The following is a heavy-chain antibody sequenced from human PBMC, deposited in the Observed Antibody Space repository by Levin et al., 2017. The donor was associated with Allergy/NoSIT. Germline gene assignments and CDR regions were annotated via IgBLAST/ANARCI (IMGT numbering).Heavy chain of an antibody. Sequence: SQTLSLNCNVSGDSMNSYNYYWGWIRQTPGKGLEWIGSLHNRGSTYYNPSLKSRVNMSLDTSKNQFSLKLSSVTVADTAVYYCCVTFGRGPWGQGTLVSVSS. J-gene: IGHJ5*02. CDR3: CVTFGRGP. D-gene: IGHD3-16*01. V-gene: IGHV4-39*01. CDR2: LHNRGST. CDR1: GDSMNSYNYY.